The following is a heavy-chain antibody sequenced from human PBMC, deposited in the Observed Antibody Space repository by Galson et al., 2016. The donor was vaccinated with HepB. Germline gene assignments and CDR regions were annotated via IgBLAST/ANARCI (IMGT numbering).Heavy chain of an antibody. CDR1: GINFGAYW. Sequence: SLRLSCATSGINFGAYWMHWVRQAPGKGLEWVSCIKNDGSTTAYAEPVKGRFAISRDNAKNTLYLQMNSLRVEDTAVYYCARTNWLDLWGPGTLVTVSS. CDR2: IKNDGSTT. V-gene: IGHV3-74*01. J-gene: IGHJ5*02. CDR3: ARTNWLDL.